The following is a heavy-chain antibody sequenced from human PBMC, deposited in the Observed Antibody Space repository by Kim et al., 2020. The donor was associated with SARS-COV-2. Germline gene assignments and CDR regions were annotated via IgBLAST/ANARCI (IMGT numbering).Heavy chain of an antibody. CDR3: VKDRGGRTGMDV. J-gene: IGHJ6*02. CDR2: IKEDGSQE. Sequence: GGSLRLSCVASEFTFSSSWMGWVRQAPGKGLEWVAYIKEDGSQEHYVDSVKGRFTISRDNAKKSLYLQINSLRAEDTAVYYCVKDRGGRTGMDVWGQGTT. CDR1: EFTFSSSW. V-gene: IGHV3-7*01.